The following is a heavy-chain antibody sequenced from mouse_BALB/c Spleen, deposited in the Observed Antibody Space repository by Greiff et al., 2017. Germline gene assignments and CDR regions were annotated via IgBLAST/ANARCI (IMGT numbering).Heavy chain of an antibody. CDR1: GYTFSSYW. V-gene: IGHV1-9*01. CDR2: ILPGSGST. D-gene: IGHD1-1*01. J-gene: IGHJ4*01. CDR3: ARITTVVEDYAMDY. Sequence: VMLVESGAELMKPGASVKISCKATGYTFSSYWIEWVKQRPGHGLEWIGEILPGSGSTNYNEKFKGKATFTADTSSNTAYMQLSSLTSEDSAVYYCARITTVVEDYAMDYWGQGTSVTVSS.